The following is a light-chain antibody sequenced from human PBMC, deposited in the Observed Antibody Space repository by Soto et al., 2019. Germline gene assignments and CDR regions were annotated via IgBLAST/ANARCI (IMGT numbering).Light chain of an antibody. V-gene: IGKV3-15*01. J-gene: IGKJ1*01. Sequence: EILMTQSPVTLSVSPGERVTLSCRASQSVSDNLAWYQQKPGQAPSLFIYGAFTRATGVPARFSGAGSGTEFTLTISSLQSEDFALYYCQQYNDWPLTFGQGTKVEI. CDR2: GAF. CDR3: QQYNDWPLT. CDR1: QSVSDN.